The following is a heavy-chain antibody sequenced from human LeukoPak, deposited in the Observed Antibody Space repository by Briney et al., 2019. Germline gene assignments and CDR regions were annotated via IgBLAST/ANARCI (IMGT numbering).Heavy chain of an antibody. CDR1: GFPLSNYW. V-gene: IGHV3-74*03. J-gene: IGHJ5*02. CDR3: ARDPHGYWWFDP. CDR2: INSDGSST. Sequence: GGSLRLSCAASGFPLSNYWMHWVRQAPGKGLVWVSRINSDGSSTTYADSVKGRFTISRDNAKNTLYLQMNSLRAEDTAVYYCARDPHGYWWFDPWGQGTLVTVSS. D-gene: IGHD5-18*01.